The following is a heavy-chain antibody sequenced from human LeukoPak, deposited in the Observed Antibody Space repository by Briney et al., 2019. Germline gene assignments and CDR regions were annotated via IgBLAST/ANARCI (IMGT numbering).Heavy chain of an antibody. Sequence: ASAKVSCKASGGTFSSFAISWVRQVPGQWLEWMGGIIPIFGTANYAQKFQGRVTITADESTSTAYMELSSLRSEDTAVYYCARTLITMIVGTAEYFQHWGQGTLVTVSS. CDR3: ARTLITMIVGTAEYFQH. J-gene: IGHJ1*01. CDR2: IIPIFGTA. CDR1: GGTFSSFA. V-gene: IGHV1-69*13. D-gene: IGHD3-22*01.